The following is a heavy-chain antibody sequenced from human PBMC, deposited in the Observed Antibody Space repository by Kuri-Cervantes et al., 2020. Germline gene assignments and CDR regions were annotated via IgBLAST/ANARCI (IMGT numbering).Heavy chain of an antibody. CDR3: TSGKLAVAGYDY. D-gene: IGHD6-19*01. Sequence: GESLKISCAASGFTFSSYSMNGVRQAPGKGLEWVSHISSSGSTIFYADSVKGRFTISRDNAKNSLYLQMNSLRAEDTAIYYCTSGKLAVAGYDYWGQGTLVTVSS. CDR1: GFTFSSYS. V-gene: IGHV3-48*04. CDR2: ISSSGSTI. J-gene: IGHJ4*02.